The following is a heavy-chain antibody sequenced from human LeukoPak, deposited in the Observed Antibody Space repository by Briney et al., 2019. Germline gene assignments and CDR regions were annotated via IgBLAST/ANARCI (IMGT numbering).Heavy chain of an antibody. CDR1: GGSIGKFY. CDR3: ARGASRGSLYWFFDL. D-gene: IGHD2-2*01. V-gene: IGHV4-59*01. J-gene: IGHJ2*01. CDR2: VDYTGTT. Sequence: SETLSLTCTVSGGSIGKFYWHWIRQPPGKRLEWIGYVDYTGTTNYNPSLQSRVTISVDTSMNRLSLNLRSISAADTAVYFCARGASRGSLYWFFDLWGRGTLLTVSS.